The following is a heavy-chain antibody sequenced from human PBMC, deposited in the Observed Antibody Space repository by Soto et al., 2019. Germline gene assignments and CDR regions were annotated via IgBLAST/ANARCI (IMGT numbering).Heavy chain of an antibody. CDR1: GFIFSDYY. D-gene: IGHD3-22*01. V-gene: IGHV3-11*01. CDR3: ARDLGCYVSSGYFDY. CDR2: ISSSDSII. Sequence: QVQLVESGGGLVKPGGTLRLSCAASGFIFSDYYMSWIRQAPGKGLEWVSYISSSDSIISYADSVKGRFTISRDNAKNSLYLKMNSLRAEATAVYLCARDLGCYVSSGYFDYWGQGTLVTVSS. J-gene: IGHJ4*02.